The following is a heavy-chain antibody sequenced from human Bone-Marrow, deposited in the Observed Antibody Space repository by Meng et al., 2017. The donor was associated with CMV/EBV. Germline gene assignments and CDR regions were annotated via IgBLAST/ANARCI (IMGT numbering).Heavy chain of an antibody. D-gene: IGHD6-13*01. CDR3: ARDGNSWSYYFDY. J-gene: IGHJ4*02. Sequence: SETLSLTCTVSGGSISSYYWSWIRQPPGKGLEEIGYIYYSGSTNYNPSLKSRVTISVDTSKNQFTLKLSPVTAADTAVYYCARDGNSWSYYFDYRGQGTLVTVSS. CDR1: GGSISSYY. CDR2: IYYSGST. V-gene: IGHV4-59*01.